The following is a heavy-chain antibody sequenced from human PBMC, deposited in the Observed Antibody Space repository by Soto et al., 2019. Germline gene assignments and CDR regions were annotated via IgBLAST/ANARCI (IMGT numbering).Heavy chain of an antibody. D-gene: IGHD5-12*01. Sequence: SETLSLTWAVAGGSSGSGGYSWSWIRQPPGEGLEWIGYIYHSGSTYYNPSLKSRVTISVDRSKNQFSLKLSSVTAADTAVYYCARRRGFPYYYGMDVWGQGTTVTVSS. J-gene: IGHJ6*02. CDR1: GGSSGSGGYS. CDR2: IYHSGST. CDR3: ARRRGFPYYYGMDV. V-gene: IGHV4-30-2*01.